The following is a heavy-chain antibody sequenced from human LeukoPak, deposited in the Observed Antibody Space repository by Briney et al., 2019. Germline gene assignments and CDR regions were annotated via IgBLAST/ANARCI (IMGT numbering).Heavy chain of an antibody. CDR2: IYYSGST. V-gene: IGHV4-59*01. D-gene: IGHD2-15*01. J-gene: IGHJ5*02. CDR1: GGSFNSYY. CDR3: ARGVEYCSDNRYYWFHP. Sequence: SETLFLTCAVSGGSFNSYYWSRIRQPPGKGLEWIGNIYYSGSTNYNPSLKSRVTISVDTSKNQFSLKLRSVTAADTAVYSCARGVEYCSDNRYYWFHPWGQGTLVTVSS.